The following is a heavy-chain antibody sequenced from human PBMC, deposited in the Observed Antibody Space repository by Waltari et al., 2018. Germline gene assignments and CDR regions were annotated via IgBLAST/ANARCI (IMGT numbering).Heavy chain of an antibody. J-gene: IGHJ4*02. V-gene: IGHV4-59*01. CDR1: GGSLGTSY. CDR2: IYYSGTT. Sequence: QVQLQESGPGLVKASGTLSLTCSASGGSLGTSYWNWVRQPPGKGLEWIGSIYYSGTTKYNPSLNSRVTISVDTSKNQFSLSLSSVSAADTAVYYCARWATYYDAFDSWGQGALVTVSS. D-gene: IGHD1-26*01. CDR3: ARWATYYDAFDS.